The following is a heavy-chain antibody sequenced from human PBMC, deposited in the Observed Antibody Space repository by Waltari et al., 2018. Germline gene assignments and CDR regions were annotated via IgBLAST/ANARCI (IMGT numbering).Heavy chain of an antibody. CDR1: GFAFSSSW. CDR3: ARATNHAFDN. J-gene: IGHJ4*02. Sequence: DVQVVESGGGLVQPGGSLRLSCAPSGFAFSSSWISWLRQAPGQGLEWVANIKEDGSAQYYLDSVRGRFTISRDNTKNSLFLQMNSLRAEDTAVYFCARATNHAFDNWGQGTLVTVSS. CDR2: IKEDGSAQ. V-gene: IGHV3-7*01.